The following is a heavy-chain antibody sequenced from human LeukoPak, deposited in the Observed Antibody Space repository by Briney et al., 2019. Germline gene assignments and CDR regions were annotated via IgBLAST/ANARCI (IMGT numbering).Heavy chain of an antibody. V-gene: IGHV3-21*01. CDR1: GFTFSSYS. D-gene: IGHD3-3*01. Sequence: PGGSLRLSCAASGFTFSSYSINWVRQAPGKGLEWVSSISSSISYIYYADSVKGRFTISRDNAKNSLYLQMNSLRAEDTAVYYCARDAHCDFWSGYYSTWPLGYWGQGTLVTVSS. CDR3: ARDAHCDFWSGYYSTWPLGY. CDR2: ISSSISYI. J-gene: IGHJ4*02.